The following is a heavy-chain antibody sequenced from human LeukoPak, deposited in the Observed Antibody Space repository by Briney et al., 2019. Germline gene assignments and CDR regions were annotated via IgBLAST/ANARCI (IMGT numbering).Heavy chain of an antibody. D-gene: IGHD3-3*01. CDR3: ARSFGVVTLFDY. Sequence: SETLSLTCAVYGGSFSGYYWSWIRQPPGKGLEWIGYIYYSGSTNYNPSLKSRVTISVDTSKNQFALKLSSVTAADTAVYYCARSFGVVTLFDYWGQGTLVTVSS. CDR2: IYYSGST. V-gene: IGHV4-59*01. J-gene: IGHJ4*02. CDR1: GGSFSGYY.